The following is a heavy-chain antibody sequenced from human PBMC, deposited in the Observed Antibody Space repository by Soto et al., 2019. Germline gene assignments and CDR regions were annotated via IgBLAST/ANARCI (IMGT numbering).Heavy chain of an antibody. J-gene: IGHJ4*02. CDR2: IVPTVDTS. CDR1: GATFSSYA. CDR3: ENVVATPSDPVD. Sequence: QVQLVQSGAEVRQPASSVKVSCKTSGATFSSYAITWVRQAPGQGLEWMGGIVPTVDTSTYAQKFQGRVKITADKFTNTVNMERSSLRADDTAVYYCENVVATPSDPVDWGQGTLVTVSS. V-gene: IGHV1-69*14. D-gene: IGHD1-26*01.